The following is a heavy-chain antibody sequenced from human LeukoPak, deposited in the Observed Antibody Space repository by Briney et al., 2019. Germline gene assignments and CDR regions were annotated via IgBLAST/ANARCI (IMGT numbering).Heavy chain of an antibody. D-gene: IGHD3-3*01. Sequence: MSSETLSLTCAVYGESFSDYYWSWIRQPPGRGLEWIGEVNHGGTTNYNPSLKSRVSMSVDTSMNQFSLRLSSVTAADSAVYYCARDFWSGSTYSMDVWGKGATVTVSS. CDR2: VNHGGTT. V-gene: IGHV4-34*01. CDR1: GESFSDYY. J-gene: IGHJ6*03. CDR3: ARDFWSGSTYSMDV.